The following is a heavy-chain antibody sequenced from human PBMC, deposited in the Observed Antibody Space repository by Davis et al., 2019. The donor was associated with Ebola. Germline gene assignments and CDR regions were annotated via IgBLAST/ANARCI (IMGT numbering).Heavy chain of an antibody. J-gene: IGHJ4*02. CDR1: GFTFSSYS. Sequence: GGSLRLSCAASGFTFSSYSMNWVRQTPGKGLEWVAVLSGDGSQENYGDSVKGRFTISRDNSKNTVYLQMNSLRPDDTAVYYCAKDSYGHGFDYWGQGTLVTVSS. CDR2: LSGDGSQE. D-gene: IGHD3-10*01. CDR3: AKDSYGHGFDY. V-gene: IGHV3-30*18.